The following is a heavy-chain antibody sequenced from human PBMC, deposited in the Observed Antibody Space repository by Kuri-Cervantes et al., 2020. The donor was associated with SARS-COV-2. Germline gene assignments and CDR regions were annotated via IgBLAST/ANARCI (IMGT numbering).Heavy chain of an antibody. CDR1: GYTFTGYY. CDR3: ARSGDCSSTSCYSLHGRNWFDP. D-gene: IGHD2-2*02. V-gene: IGHV1-2*02. Sequence: ASVKVSCKASGYTFTGYYMHWVRQAPGQGLEWMGWINPNSGGTIYAQKFQGRVTMTRDTSISTAYMELSRLRSDDTAVYYCARSGDCSSTSCYSLHGRNWFDPWGQGTLVTVSS. CDR2: INPNSGGT. J-gene: IGHJ5*02.